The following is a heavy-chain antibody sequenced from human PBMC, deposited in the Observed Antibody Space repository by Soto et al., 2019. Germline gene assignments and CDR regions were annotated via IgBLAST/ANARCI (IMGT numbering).Heavy chain of an antibody. CDR3: ARGQWELLNHWFDP. V-gene: IGHV3-48*02. Sequence: GGSLRLSCAASGFTFSSYSMNWVRQAPGKGLEWVSYISSSSSTIYYADSVKGRFTISRDNAKNSLNLQMNSLRDEDTVVYYCARGQWELLNHWFDPWGQGTLVTVSS. J-gene: IGHJ5*02. D-gene: IGHD1-26*01. CDR2: ISSSSSTI. CDR1: GFTFSSYS.